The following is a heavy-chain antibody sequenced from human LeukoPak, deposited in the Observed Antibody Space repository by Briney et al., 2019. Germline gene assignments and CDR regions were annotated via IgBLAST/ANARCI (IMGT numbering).Heavy chain of an antibody. CDR3: ARELYDFWSGYYYGPSYNWFDP. Sequence: SQTLSLTCTVSGGSISNGSYYWSWLPQPAGKGLDWFRSSCTSGSTNYDPSLKSRATISVDTSKNQYSLKLSSVTAADTAVYYCARELYDFWSGYYYGPSYNWFDPWGQGTLVTVSS. D-gene: IGHD3-3*01. J-gene: IGHJ5*02. CDR1: GGSISNGSYY. CDR2: SCTSGST. V-gene: IGHV4-61*02.